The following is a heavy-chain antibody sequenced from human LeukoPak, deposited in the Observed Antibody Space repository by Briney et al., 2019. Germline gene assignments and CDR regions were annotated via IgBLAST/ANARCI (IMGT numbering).Heavy chain of an antibody. J-gene: IGHJ4*02. CDR1: GFTFSSYA. D-gene: IGHD2-8*01. CDR2: ISGSGGSI. Sequence: GGSLRLSCAASGFTFSSYAVSWVRQAPGKGLEWVSSISGSGGSIYSADSVKGRFTISRDNSKNTLYLQMNSLRAEDTALYYCAKDRSCTNDICHGDFDYWGQGTLVTVSS. CDR3: AKDRSCTNDICHGDFDY. V-gene: IGHV3-23*01.